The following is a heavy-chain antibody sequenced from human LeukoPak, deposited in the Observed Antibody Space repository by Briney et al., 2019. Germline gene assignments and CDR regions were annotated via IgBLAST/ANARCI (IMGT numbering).Heavy chain of an antibody. J-gene: IGHJ4*02. Sequence: PGGSLRLSCAASGFTFSSYGMSWVRQAPGKGLEWVSAISGSGGSTYYADSVKGRFTISRDNSKNTLYLQMNSLRAEDTAVYYCAKCDQYYYDSSGYWGQGTLVTVSS. CDR3: AKCDQYYYDSSGY. D-gene: IGHD3-22*01. CDR1: GFTFSSYG. CDR2: ISGSGGST. V-gene: IGHV3-23*01.